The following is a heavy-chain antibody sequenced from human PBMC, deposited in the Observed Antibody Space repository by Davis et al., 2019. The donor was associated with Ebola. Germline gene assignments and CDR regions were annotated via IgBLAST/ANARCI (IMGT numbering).Heavy chain of an antibody. CDR3: ARGDYYYYGMDV. J-gene: IGHJ6*02. V-gene: IGHV4-59*01. Sequence: PSETLSLTCTVSGGSISTYYWSWIRQPPGKGLEWIGYVYYSGSTSYSPSLKSRVTISVDTSKNQFSLKLSSGTAADTAVYYCARGDYYYYGMDVWGQGTTVTVSS. CDR2: VYYSGST. CDR1: GGSISTYY.